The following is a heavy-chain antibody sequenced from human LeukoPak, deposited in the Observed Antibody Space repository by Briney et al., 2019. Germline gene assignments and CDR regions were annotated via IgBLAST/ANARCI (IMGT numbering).Heavy chain of an antibody. CDR2: IYSGGST. D-gene: IGHD6-13*01. J-gene: IGHJ4*02. CDR1: GFIVSSNY. V-gene: IGHV3-53*01. Sequence: GGSLRLSCAASGFIVSSNYMSWVRQAPGKGLEWVSTIYSGGSTYYADSAKGRFTISRDNSQNKLYLQMNSLRAEDTAVYYCARAATLAGPFDYWGQGTLVTVSA. CDR3: ARAATLAGPFDY.